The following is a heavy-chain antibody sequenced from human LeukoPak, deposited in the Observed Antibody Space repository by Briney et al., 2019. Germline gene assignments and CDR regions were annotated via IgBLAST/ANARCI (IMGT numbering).Heavy chain of an antibody. D-gene: IGHD3-22*01. Sequence: SETLSLTCTVSGASIRSHHWTWIRQPPGKGLEWIGNVYYVGSTSYSPSLKSRVTISLDTSKNQFSLEMNSATAADTAVYYCARSGDSGAYYSFWGQGILVTVSS. J-gene: IGHJ4*02. V-gene: IGHV4-59*11. CDR1: GASIRSHH. CDR2: VYYVGST. CDR3: ARSGDSGAYYSF.